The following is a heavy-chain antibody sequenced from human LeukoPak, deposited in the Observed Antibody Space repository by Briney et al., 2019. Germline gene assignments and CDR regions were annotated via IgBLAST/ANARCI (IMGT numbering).Heavy chain of an antibody. V-gene: IGHV4-34*01. J-gene: IGHJ4*02. CDR2: INHSGST. CDR1: GGSFSGYY. Sequence: SETLSLTRAVYGGSFSGYYWSWIRQPPGKGLEWIGEINHSGSTNYNPSLKSRVTISVDTSKNQFSLKLSSVTAADTAVYYCARANKWLRHFDYWGQGTLVTVSS. D-gene: IGHD5-12*01. CDR3: ARANKWLRHFDY.